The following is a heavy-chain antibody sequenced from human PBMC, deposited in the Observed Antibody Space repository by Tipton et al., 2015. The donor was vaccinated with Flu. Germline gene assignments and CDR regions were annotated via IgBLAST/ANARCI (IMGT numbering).Heavy chain of an antibody. CDR3: ARGHGAKP. Sequence: SLRLSCAASGFTVSSNYMSWVRQAPGKGLEWVSVIYSGGTTYYIDSVKGRFTISRDNSKNMLSLEMNSLRAEDTVVYYCARGHGAKPWGEGSLLTVSS. J-gene: IGHJ5*02. CDR1: GFTVSSNY. CDR2: IYSGGTT. V-gene: IGHV3-53*01.